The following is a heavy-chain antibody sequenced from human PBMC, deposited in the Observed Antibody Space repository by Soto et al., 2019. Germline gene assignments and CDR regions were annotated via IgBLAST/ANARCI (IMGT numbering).Heavy chain of an antibody. D-gene: IGHD3-22*01. V-gene: IGHV3-11*06. CDR2: ISSTATYT. CDR1: GFSFRDYY. CDR3: ARARLVVEGRFDY. J-gene: IGHJ4*02. Sequence: GSLRLSCAVSGFSFRDYYMNWIRQAPGKGLEWLSYISSTATYTNYADSVRGRFTISRDSAKNSLYLDMNGLRAEDTAVYYCARARLVVEGRFDYWGQGTLVTVSS.